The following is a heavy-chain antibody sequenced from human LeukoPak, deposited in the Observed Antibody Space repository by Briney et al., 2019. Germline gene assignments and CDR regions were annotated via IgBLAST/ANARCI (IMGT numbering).Heavy chain of an antibody. CDR2: ITSTGTTT. Sequence: ASVKVSCKASGYNLNTYHMHWVRQAPGQGLEWMGIITSTGTTTICAQKFQGKVTMTRDTSTSTVYMDLSSLRSDDTAVYYCATEYVRTHYFDWWGQGTLVTVSS. CDR1: GYNLNTYH. V-gene: IGHV1-46*02. J-gene: IGHJ4*02. D-gene: IGHD3-16*01. CDR3: ATEYVRTHYFDW.